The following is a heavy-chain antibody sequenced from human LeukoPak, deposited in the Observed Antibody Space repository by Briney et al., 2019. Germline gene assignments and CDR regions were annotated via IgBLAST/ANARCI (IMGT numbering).Heavy chain of an antibody. V-gene: IGHV4-61*08. CDR3: ARALMVAGTPFDY. D-gene: IGHD6-19*01. Sequence: SQTLSLTCTVSGGSISSGDYYWSWIRQPPGKGLEWIGYIYYSGSTNYNPSLKSRVTISVDTSKNQFSLKLSSVTAADTAVYYCARALMVAGTPFDYWGQGTLVTVST. CDR1: GGSISSGDYY. CDR2: IYYSGST. J-gene: IGHJ4*02.